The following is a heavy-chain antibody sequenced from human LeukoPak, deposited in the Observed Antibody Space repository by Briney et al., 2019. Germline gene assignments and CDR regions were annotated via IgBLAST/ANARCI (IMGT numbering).Heavy chain of an antibody. V-gene: IGHV3-15*01. J-gene: IGHJ4*02. D-gene: IGHD3-22*01. Sequence: PGGSLRLSCAASEFTFNNAWMSWVRQAPGKGLEWVGRIKSKTDGGTTDYAAPVKGRFTISRDDSKNTLYLQMNSLKTEDTAVYYCITFSMIVVVISDWGQGTLVTVSS. CDR3: ITFSMIVVVISD. CDR2: IKSKTDGGTT. CDR1: EFTFNNAW.